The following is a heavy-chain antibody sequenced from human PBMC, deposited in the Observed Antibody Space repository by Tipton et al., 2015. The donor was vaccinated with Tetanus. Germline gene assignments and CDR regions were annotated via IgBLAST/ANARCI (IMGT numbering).Heavy chain of an antibody. D-gene: IGHD3-10*01. J-gene: IGHJ6*02. CDR3: ARGARPGYYYYGMDV. CDR2: IYYSGST. V-gene: IGHV4-59*01. CDR1: GGSISSYY. Sequence: TLSLTCTVSGGSISSYYWSWTRQPPGKGLEWIGYIYYSGSTNYNPSLKSRVTISVDTSKNQFSLKLSSVTAADTAVYYCARGARPGYYYYGMDVWGQGTTVTVSS.